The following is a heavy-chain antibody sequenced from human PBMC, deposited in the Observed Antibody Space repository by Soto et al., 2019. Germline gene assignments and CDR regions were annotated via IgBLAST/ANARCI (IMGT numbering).Heavy chain of an antibody. CDR1: GYTFTGCG. CDR3: ARDDCSGGSCYYDY. CDR2: ISAYNVNT. J-gene: IGHJ4*02. D-gene: IGHD2-15*01. Sequence: ASVKVSCKASGYTFTGCGISWVRQAPGQGLEWMGWISAYNVNTDYAQKLQGRATMTTDTSTSTAYMELRSLRSDDTAVYYCARDDCSGGSCYYDYWGQGTLVTVSS. V-gene: IGHV1-18*01.